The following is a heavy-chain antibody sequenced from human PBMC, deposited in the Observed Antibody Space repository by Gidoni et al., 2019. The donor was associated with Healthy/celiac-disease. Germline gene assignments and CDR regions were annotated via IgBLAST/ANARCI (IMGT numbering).Heavy chain of an antibody. D-gene: IGHD3-3*01. J-gene: IGHJ5*02. CDR2: T. V-gene: IGHV4-4*07. CDR3: ARGGPPYYDFWSGYYGLDP. Sequence: TNYNPSLKSRVTMSVDTSKNQFSLKLSSVTAADTAVYYCARGGPPYYDFWSGYYGLDPWGQGTLVTVSS.